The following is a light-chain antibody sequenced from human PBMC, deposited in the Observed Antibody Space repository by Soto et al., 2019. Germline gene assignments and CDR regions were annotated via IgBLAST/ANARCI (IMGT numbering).Light chain of an antibody. J-gene: IGKJ1*01. Sequence: DIQMTQSPSSLSASVGDEVTITCRASQSISSYLNWYQQKPGKAPKLLIYQASSLENGVPSRFSGSGSGTEFSLTISSLQPDDFATYYCQQYSSHSTFGQGTKVDIK. CDR3: QQYSSHST. CDR2: QAS. V-gene: IGKV1-5*03. CDR1: QSISSY.